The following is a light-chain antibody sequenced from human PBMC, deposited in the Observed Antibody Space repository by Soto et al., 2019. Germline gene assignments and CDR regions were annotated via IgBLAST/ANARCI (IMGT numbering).Light chain of an antibody. V-gene: IGKV1-17*01. CDR2: AAS. Sequence: QMTQSPSSLSASVGEKIIITCRASRDVGSDVSWYQQKPGQAPKLLIYAASNLYTGVPSRFSGSRSGTEFTLTISSLQPEDVATYYCQKYNSAPTFGGGTKVDIK. J-gene: IGKJ4*01. CDR3: QKYNSAPT. CDR1: RDVGSD.